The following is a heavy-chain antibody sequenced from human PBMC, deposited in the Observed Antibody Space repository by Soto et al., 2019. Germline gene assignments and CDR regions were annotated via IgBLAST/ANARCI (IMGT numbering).Heavy chain of an antibody. J-gene: IGHJ4*02. Sequence: SVKVSCKASGFTFTSSAVQWVRQARGQRLEWIGWIVVGSGNTNYAQKLQGRVTMTTDTSTSTAYMELRSLRSDDTAVYYCTSDYGDENSWGQGTLVTVSS. CDR3: TSDYGDENS. CDR1: GFTFTSSA. D-gene: IGHD4-17*01. CDR2: IVVGSGNT. V-gene: IGHV1-58*01.